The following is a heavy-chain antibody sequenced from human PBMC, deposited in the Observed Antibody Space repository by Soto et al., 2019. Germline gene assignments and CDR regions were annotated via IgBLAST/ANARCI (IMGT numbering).Heavy chain of an antibody. D-gene: IGHD1-26*01. V-gene: IGHV3-74*01. CDR2: IGPDGSDT. J-gene: IGHJ4*02. Sequence: GGSLRLSCAVSGLSFSNFKIHWVRQAPGKGLVWVSRIGPDGSDTTYAHSVKGRFTISRDNAKNILYLQVSSLRAEDTALYYCANMDGTYPYWGQGTLVTVSS. CDR1: GLSFSNFK. CDR3: ANMDGTYPY.